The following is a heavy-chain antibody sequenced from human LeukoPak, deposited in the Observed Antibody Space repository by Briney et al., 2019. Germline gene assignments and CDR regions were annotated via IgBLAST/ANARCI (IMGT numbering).Heavy chain of an antibody. V-gene: IGHV1-2*02. CDR1: GYTFSDHS. Sequence: VKVSCKTSGYTFSDHSMHWVRQGQAPGQGLEWMGWINPNGGAANYAQKFQGRVTLTRDTSISTAYMEMNKLTSDDTAVYYCARHRRPHSSSWSPVYFDYWGQGTLVTVSS. J-gene: IGHJ4*02. D-gene: IGHD6-13*01. CDR2: INPNGGAA. CDR3: ARHRRPHSSSWSPVYFDY.